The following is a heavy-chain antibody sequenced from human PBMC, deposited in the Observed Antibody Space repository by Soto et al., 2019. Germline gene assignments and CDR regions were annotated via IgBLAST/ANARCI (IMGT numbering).Heavy chain of an antibody. Sequence: PSETLSLTCAVSGDSISSINWWSWVRQPPGKGLEWIGEIDHSVRXXXNPSLKSXXTRSVDKSNKXFSLKLKCVTASETAVYFCARAHSGSYFDYWGQGNLVTV. CDR3: ARAHSGSYFDY. CDR1: GDSISSINW. V-gene: IGHV4-4*02. J-gene: IGHJ4*02. CDR2: IDHSVRX. D-gene: IGHD1-26*01.